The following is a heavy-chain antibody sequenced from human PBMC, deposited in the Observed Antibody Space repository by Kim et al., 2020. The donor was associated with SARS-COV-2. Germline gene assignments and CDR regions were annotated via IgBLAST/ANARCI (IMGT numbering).Heavy chain of an antibody. CDR3: ARPGEGAFDI. CDR2: MSRSGSST. J-gene: IGHJ3*02. V-gene: IGHV3-11*06. Sequence: GGSLRLSCAASGFIFSDYYMTWIRQAPGKGLEWVAWMSRSGSSTDYADSVRGRFTVSRDNTNSSVYLLLNRLGVDDTAIYYCARPGEGAFDIWGHGTLVT. CDR1: GFIFSDYY. D-gene: IGHD4-17*01.